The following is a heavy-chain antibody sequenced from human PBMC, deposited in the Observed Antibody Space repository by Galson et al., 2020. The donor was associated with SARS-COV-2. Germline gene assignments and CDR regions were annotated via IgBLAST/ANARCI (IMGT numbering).Heavy chain of an antibody. V-gene: IGHV4-31*03. D-gene: IGHD1-26*01. J-gene: IGHJ6*03. CDR1: GGSISSGTYY. CDR3: ARDRRGVGASNYYYYMDV. Sequence: SQTLSLTCTVSGGSISSGTYYWSWIRQYPGKGLEWIGFIYYTGSTYYNPSLKSRVTISVDTSKNQFSLKLSSVTAADTAVYYCARDRRGVGASNYYYYMDVWGKGTTVTVSS. CDR2: IYYTGST.